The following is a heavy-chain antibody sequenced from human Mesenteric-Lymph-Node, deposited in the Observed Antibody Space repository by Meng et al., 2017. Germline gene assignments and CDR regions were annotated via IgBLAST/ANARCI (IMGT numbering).Heavy chain of an antibody. CDR1: GGTFSSYT. V-gene: IGHV1-69*02. CDR3: ASPYDSSGYGY. CDR2: IIPILGIA. Sequence: SVKVSCKASGGTFSSYTISWGRQAPGQGLEWMGRIIPILGIANYAQKFQGRVTITADESTSTAYMELNSLRSEDTAVYYCASPYDSSGYGYWGQGTLVTVSS. J-gene: IGHJ4*02. D-gene: IGHD3-22*01.